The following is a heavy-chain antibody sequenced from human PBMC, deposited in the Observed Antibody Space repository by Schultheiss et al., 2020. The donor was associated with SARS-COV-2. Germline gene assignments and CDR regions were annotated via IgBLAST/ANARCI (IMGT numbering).Heavy chain of an antibody. CDR2: IIPIFGTA. J-gene: IGHJ4*02. CDR3: ARDLMDSSRWYESPPPFDY. CDR1: GGTFSSYA. V-gene: IGHV1-69*05. D-gene: IGHD6-13*01. Sequence: SVKVSCKASGGTFSSYAISWVRQAPGQGLEWMGGIIPIFGTANYAQRLQGRVTMTTDTSTSTAYMELRSLRSDDTAVYYCARDLMDSSRWYESPPPFDYWGQGTLVTGSS.